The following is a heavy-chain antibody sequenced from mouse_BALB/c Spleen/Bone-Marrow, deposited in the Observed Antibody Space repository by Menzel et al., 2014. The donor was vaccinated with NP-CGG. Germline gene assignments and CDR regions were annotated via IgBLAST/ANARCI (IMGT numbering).Heavy chain of an antibody. D-gene: IGHD1-1*01. CDR2: INPSTGYT. Sequence: QVQLKQSGAELAKPGASVKMSCKASGYTFTSYRMHWVKQRPGQGLEWIGYINPSTGYTEYNQKFKDKATLTADKSSSTAYMQLSSLTSEDSAVYYCARSYYDGSSFAYWGQGTPVTVSA. CDR3: ARSYYDGSSFAY. J-gene: IGHJ3*01. V-gene: IGHV1-4*01. CDR1: GYTFTSYR.